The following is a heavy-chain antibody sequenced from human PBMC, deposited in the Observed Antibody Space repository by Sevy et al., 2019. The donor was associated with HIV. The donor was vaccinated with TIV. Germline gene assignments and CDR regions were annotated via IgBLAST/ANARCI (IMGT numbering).Heavy chain of an antibody. CDR2: IRNKADSYTT. D-gene: IGHD6-13*01. J-gene: IGHJ4*02. Sequence: GGSLRLSCTASGFTFSDHYMEWVRQAPGKGLEWVGRIRNKADSYTTEYAASVKGRFTISRDASKNSLYLLMNSLKTEDTAVYDCATHAGIAAAGRVFDYWGQGTLVTVSS. CDR3: ATHAGIAAAGRVFDY. V-gene: IGHV3-72*01. CDR1: GFTFSDHY.